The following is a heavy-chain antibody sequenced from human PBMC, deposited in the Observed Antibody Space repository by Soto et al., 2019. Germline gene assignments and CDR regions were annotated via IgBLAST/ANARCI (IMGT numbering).Heavy chain of an antibody. CDR2: IYHSGST. D-gene: IGHD2-2*01. Sequence: PSETLSLTCAVSGGSISSSNWWSWVRQPPGKGLEWIGEIYHSGSTNYNPSLKSRVTISVDKSKNQFSLKLSSVTAADTAVYYCARDLADIVVVPAARKNDQVYYYYGMDVWGQGTTVTVSS. CDR1: GGSISSSNW. CDR3: ARDLADIVVVPAARKNDQVYYYYGMDV. J-gene: IGHJ6*02. V-gene: IGHV4-4*02.